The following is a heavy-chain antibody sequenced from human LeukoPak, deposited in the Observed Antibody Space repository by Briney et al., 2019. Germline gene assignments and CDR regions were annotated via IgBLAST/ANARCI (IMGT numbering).Heavy chain of an antibody. D-gene: IGHD1-26*01. CDR2: ISGSGSTT. CDR1: GFTFSGYD. Sequence: GGSLRLSCAAAGFTFSGYDMNWVRQAPGKGLEWVSYISGSGSTTYYADSMKGRLTKSRDNAKNSLYLQMSGLRAEDTAVYYCARVSSGSYYIVDYWGQGTLVTVSS. V-gene: IGHV3-48*03. CDR3: ARVSSGSYYIVDY. J-gene: IGHJ4*02.